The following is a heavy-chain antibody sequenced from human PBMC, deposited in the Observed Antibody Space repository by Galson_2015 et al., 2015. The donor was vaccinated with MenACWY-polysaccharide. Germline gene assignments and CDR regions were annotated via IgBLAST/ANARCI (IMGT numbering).Heavy chain of an antibody. J-gene: IGHJ5*02. Sequence: SLRLSCAASGFSFSTYWMHWVRHAPGKGLVWVSRINADGRATGYADSVRGRFTISRDNAKNTLYLEMNSLRAEDTAVYYCTKAGAKYCSGSSCDFNWFDPWGQG. CDR1: GFSFSTYW. CDR3: TKAGAKYCSGSSCDFNWFDP. V-gene: IGHV3-74*01. CDR2: INADGRAT. D-gene: IGHD2-15*01.